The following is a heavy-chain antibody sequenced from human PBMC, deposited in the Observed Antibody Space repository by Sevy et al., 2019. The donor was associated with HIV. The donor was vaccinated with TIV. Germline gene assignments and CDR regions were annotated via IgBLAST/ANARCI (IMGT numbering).Heavy chain of an antibody. J-gene: IGHJ3*01. CDR3: AHSHYYDSSGSPYDAFDV. CDR2: ICWNDDK. CDR1: GFSLSTSGVG. Sequence: SGPTLVNPTQTLTLTRTFCGFSLSTSGVGVGWIRQPPGKALELLALICWNDDKRSRPSLQSRLTITKDTSKNQVVLTMTNMDPVDTATYYCAHSHYYDSSGSPYDAFDVWGQGTMVTVSS. D-gene: IGHD3-22*01. V-gene: IGHV2-5*01.